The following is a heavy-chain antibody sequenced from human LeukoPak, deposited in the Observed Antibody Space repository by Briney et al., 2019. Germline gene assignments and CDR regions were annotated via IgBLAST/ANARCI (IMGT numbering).Heavy chain of an antibody. J-gene: IGHJ6*03. Sequence: SETLSLTCAVYGGSFSGYYWSWIRQPPGRGLEWIGEINHSGSTNYNPSLKSRVTTSVDTSKNQFSLKLSSVTAAGTAVYYCARGKAYYYYMDVWGKGTTVTVSS. CDR1: GGSFSGYY. V-gene: IGHV4-34*01. CDR3: ARGKAYYYYMDV. CDR2: INHSGST.